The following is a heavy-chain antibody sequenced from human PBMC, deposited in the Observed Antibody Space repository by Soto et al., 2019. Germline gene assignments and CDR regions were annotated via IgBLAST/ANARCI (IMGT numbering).Heavy chain of an antibody. CDR2: ISAYNGNT. D-gene: IGHD3-9*01. V-gene: IGHV1-18*01. Sequence: QVQLVQSGAEVKKPGASVKVSCKASGYTFTSYGISWVRQPPGQGLEWMVWISAYNGNTNYAQKLHGRVSMTTDTSKSTAYMEVRSLRSDDTAVYYCARRLSSYDILTGYTNWFDPWGQGTLVTVSS. J-gene: IGHJ5*02. CDR1: GYTFTSYG. CDR3: ARRLSSYDILTGYTNWFDP.